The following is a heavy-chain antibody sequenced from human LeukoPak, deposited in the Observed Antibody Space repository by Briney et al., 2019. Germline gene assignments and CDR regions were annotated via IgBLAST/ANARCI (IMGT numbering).Heavy chain of an antibody. V-gene: IGHV3-23*01. CDR3: AIMHGYYDGSGYWVQ. J-gene: IGHJ1*01. CDR2: ITPNADRT. D-gene: IGHD3-22*01. CDR1: GFTFGSYG. Sequence: GGSLRLSCAASGFTFGSYGMSWVRQAPGKGLEWVSFITPNADRTSYADSVEGRFTISRDNPRNTLYIQMNSLRKEDTALYYCAIMHGYYDGSGYWVQWGQGTLVTVSS.